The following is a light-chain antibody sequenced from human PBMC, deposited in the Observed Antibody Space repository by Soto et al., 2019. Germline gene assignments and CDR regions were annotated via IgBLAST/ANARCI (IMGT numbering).Light chain of an antibody. J-gene: IGLJ1*01. CDR1: SADVGGYNF. CDR3: ASYAGSQNYV. V-gene: IGLV2-8*01. CDR2: EVS. Sequence: QSVLTQPPSASGSLGQSVTISCTGTSADVGGYNFVSRYQQHPGKAPKLMIFEVSQRPSGVPDRFSGSKSGNTASLTVSELQAEDEADYYRASYAGSQNYVFGTGTKVTVL.